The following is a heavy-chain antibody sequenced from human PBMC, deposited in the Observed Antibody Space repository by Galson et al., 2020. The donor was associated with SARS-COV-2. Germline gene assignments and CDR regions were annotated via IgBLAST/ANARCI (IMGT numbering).Heavy chain of an antibody. V-gene: IGHV3-23*01. J-gene: IGHJ6*02. D-gene: IGHD3-10*01. Sequence: GESLKISCAASGFTFSSYAMSWVRQAPGKGLEWVSAISGSGGSTYYADSVKGRFTISRDNSKNTLYLQMNSLRAEDTAVYYCAKYGLGVVRGVYYYYGMDVWGQGTTVTVSS. CDR2: ISGSGGST. CDR1: GFTFSSYA. CDR3: AKYGLGVVRGVYYYYGMDV.